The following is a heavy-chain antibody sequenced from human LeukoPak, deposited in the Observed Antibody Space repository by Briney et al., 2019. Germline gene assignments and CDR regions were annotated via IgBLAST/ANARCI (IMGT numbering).Heavy chain of an antibody. CDR2: ISSSSSTI. V-gene: IGHV3-48*01. CDR3: ARDRSGSYSWFDP. D-gene: IGHD1-26*01. J-gene: IGHJ5*02. Sequence: GGSLRLSCAASGFTFSSYSMNWVRQAPGKGLECVSYISSSSSTIYYAASVKGRFTISRDSAKNSLYLQMNSLRAEDTAVYYCARDRSGSYSWFDPWGQGTPVTVSS. CDR1: GFTFSSYS.